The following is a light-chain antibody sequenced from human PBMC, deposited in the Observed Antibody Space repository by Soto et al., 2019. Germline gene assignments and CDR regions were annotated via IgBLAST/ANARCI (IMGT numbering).Light chain of an antibody. CDR2: AAS. J-gene: IGKJ1*01. Sequence: DIQMTQSPSSLSASVGDRVTITCRASQSISSYLNWYQQKPGKAPKLLIYAASSFQSGVPSRFSGSGSGTDFTLTISILQPEDFAPYYCQQSYSTPRTFGQGTKVEIK. CDR3: QQSYSTPRT. V-gene: IGKV1-39*01. CDR1: QSISSY.